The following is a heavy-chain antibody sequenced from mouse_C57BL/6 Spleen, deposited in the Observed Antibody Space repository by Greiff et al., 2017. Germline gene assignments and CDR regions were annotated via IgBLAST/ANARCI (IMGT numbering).Heavy chain of an antibody. CDR1: GYTFTDYY. CDR3: ARRDLTGDAYWYFDV. J-gene: IGHJ1*03. D-gene: IGHD4-1*01. Sequence: QVQLQQSGAELVRPGASVKLSCKASGYTFTDYYINWVKQRPGQGLEWIARIYPGSGNTYYNEKFKGKATLTAEKSSSTAYMQLSSLTSEDSAVYFCARRDLTGDAYWYFDVWGTGTTVTVSS. CDR2: IYPGSGNT. V-gene: IGHV1-76*01.